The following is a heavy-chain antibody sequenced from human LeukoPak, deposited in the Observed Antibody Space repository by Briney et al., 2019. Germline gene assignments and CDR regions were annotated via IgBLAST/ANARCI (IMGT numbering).Heavy chain of an antibody. CDR3: ARVGDSGYDLVYYYYYMDV. V-gene: IGHV3-21*01. J-gene: IGHJ6*03. Sequence: GGSLRLSCAASGFTFSSYSMNWVRQAPGKGLEWVSSISSSSSYIYYADSVKGRFTISRDNAKNSLYLQMNSLRAEDTAVYYCARVGDSGYDLVYYYYYMDVWGKGTTVTVSS. CDR1: GFTFSSYS. D-gene: IGHD5-12*01. CDR2: ISSSSSYI.